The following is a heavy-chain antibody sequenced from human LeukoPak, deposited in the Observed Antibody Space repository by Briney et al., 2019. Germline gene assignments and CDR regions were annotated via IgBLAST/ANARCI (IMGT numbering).Heavy chain of an antibody. J-gene: IGHJ4*02. CDR2: IHQDGSEK. V-gene: IGHV3-7*01. CDR1: GFTFSSYW. CDR3: GRESSSSTFDY. Sequence: GGSLRLSCAASGFTFSSYWMSWVCQAPGTGLEWVANIHQDGSEKYYVDSVKGRFTISRDNAKNSLYLQMNGLRAEDTAIYYCGRESSSSTFDYWGQGTLVTVSS. D-gene: IGHD5/OR15-5a*01.